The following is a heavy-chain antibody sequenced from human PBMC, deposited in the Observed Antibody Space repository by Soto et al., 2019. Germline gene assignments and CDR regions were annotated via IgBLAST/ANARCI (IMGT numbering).Heavy chain of an antibody. CDR1: GGTSSSDA. CDR2: IIPIFGTA. D-gene: IGHD2-15*01. J-gene: IGHJ4*02. Sequence: SLKVSCKASGGTSSSDAISWVRQAPGQGLEWMGGIIPIFGTANYAQKFQGRVTITADKSTSTAYMELSSLRSEDTAVYYCAREINGYCSGGSCYPIWGQGTLVTVSS. V-gene: IGHV1-69*06. CDR3: AREINGYCSGGSCYPI.